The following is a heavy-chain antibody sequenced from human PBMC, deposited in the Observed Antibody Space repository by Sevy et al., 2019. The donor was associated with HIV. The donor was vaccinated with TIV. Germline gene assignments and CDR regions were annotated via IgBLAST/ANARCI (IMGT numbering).Heavy chain of an antibody. D-gene: IGHD3-3*01. CDR3: TSWAGYDFWSGPNDAFDI. Sequence: GGSLRLSCAASGFTFSGSAMHWVRQASGKGLEWVGHIRSKANSYATAYAASVKGRFTISRDDSKNTAYLQMNSLKTEDTAVYYCTSWAGYDFWSGPNDAFDIRGQGTMVTVSS. V-gene: IGHV3-73*01. CDR2: IRSKANSYAT. CDR1: GFTFSGSA. J-gene: IGHJ3*02.